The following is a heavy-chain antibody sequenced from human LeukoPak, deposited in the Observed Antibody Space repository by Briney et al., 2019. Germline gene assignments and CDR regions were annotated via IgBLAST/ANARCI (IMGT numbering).Heavy chain of an antibody. CDR1: GFTFSSYA. V-gene: IGHV3-23*01. J-gene: IGHJ5*02. Sequence: PGGSLRLSCAASGFTFSSYAMSWVRQAPGKGLEWVSAISGSGGSTYYADSVKGRFTISRDNSKNTLYLQMNSLRAEDTAVYYCAKDSKQWLVARDNWFDPWGQGTLVTVSS. CDR2: ISGSGGST. CDR3: AKDSKQWLVARDNWFDP. D-gene: IGHD6-19*01.